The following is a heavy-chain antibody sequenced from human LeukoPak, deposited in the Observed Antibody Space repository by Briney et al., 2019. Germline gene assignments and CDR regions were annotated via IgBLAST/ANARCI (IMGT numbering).Heavy chain of an antibody. CDR3: AKGEGSGSYYPYYYYYMDV. V-gene: IGHV3-30*02. Sequence: GGSLRLSCAASGFTFSSYAMSWVRQAPGKGLEWVAFIRYDGSNKYYADSVKGRFTISRDNSKNTLYLQMNSLRAEDTAVYYCAKGEGSGSYYPYYYYYMDVWGKGTTVTISS. D-gene: IGHD3-10*01. J-gene: IGHJ6*03. CDR1: GFTFSSYA. CDR2: IRYDGSNK.